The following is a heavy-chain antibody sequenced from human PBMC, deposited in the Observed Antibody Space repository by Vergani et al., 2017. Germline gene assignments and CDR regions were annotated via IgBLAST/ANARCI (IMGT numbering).Heavy chain of an antibody. D-gene: IGHD2-2*01. J-gene: IGHJ4*02. CDR2: ISGSGGST. V-gene: IGHV3-23*01. CDR3: AKDGGGGYCSSTSCPYYFDY. CDR1: GFTFSSYA. Sequence: EVQLLESGGGLVQPGGSLRLSCAASGFTFSSYAMSWVRQAPGKGLEWVSAISGSGGSTYYADSVKGRFTISRDNSKNTLYLQMNSLRAEDTAVYYCAKDGGGGYCSSTSCPYYFDYWGQGTLVTVSS.